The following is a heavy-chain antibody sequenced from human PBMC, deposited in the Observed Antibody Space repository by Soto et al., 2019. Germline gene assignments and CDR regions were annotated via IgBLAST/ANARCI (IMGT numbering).Heavy chain of an antibody. CDR1: GGSLSSSSYY. CDR3: ARHNADSGWSSVTWFDP. CDR2: IYYSGST. D-gene: IGHD6-19*01. Sequence: SETLSLTRTVSGGSLSSSSYYWGWIRQPPGKGLEWIGSIYYSGSTYYNPSLKSRVTISVDTSKNQFSLKLGSVTAADTAVYYCARHNADSGWSSVTWFDPWGQGTLVTVSS. V-gene: IGHV4-39*01. J-gene: IGHJ5*02.